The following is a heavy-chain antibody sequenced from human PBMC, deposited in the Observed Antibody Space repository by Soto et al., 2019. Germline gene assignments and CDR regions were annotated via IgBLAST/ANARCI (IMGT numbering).Heavy chain of an antibody. Sequence: GGSLRLFCAASGFTFSSYGMHWVRQAPGKGLEWVAVISYDGSNKYYADSVKGRFTISRDNSKNTLYLQMNSLRAEDTAVYYCAKDYYDSSGYYSHTFDYWGQGTLVTVSS. CDR1: GFTFSSYG. V-gene: IGHV3-30*18. D-gene: IGHD3-22*01. CDR2: ISYDGSNK. CDR3: AKDYYDSSGYYSHTFDY. J-gene: IGHJ4*02.